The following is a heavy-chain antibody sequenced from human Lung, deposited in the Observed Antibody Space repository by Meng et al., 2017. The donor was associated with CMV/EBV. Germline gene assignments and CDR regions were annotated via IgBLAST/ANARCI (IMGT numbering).Heavy chain of an antibody. D-gene: IGHD1-1*01. Sequence: LXXTVSGASISSNYWSWSRRPPGKGLEYIGSISYTGYIEYNPSLKGRVTISLDTSKNHFSLKLTSVTAADTAMYYCAGPDDMGSSPHDPFDMWGQGTXVTVSS. CDR2: ISYTGYI. V-gene: IGHV4-59*01. CDR3: AGPDDMGSSPHDPFDM. J-gene: IGHJ3*02. CDR1: GASISSNY.